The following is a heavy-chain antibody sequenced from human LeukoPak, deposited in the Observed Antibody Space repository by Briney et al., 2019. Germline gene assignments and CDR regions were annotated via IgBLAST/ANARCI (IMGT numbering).Heavy chain of an antibody. CDR1: GFTFSDYY. J-gene: IGHJ6*03. CDR2: ISGSGGST. Sequence: GGFLRLSCAASGFTFSDYYMSWIRQAPGKGLEWVSAISGSGGSTYYADSVKGRFTISRDNSKNTLYLQMNSLRAENTAVYYCAKVGITGTTYYMDVWGKGTTVTVSS. D-gene: IGHD1-7*01. V-gene: IGHV3-23*01. CDR3: AKVGITGTTYYMDV.